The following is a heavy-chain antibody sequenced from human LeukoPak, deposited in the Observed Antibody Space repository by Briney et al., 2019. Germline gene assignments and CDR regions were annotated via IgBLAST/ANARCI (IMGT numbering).Heavy chain of an antibody. CDR2: IYYSGST. J-gene: IGHJ4*02. D-gene: IGHD5-18*01. V-gene: IGHV4-39*01. CDR1: GYSISSSSYY. Sequence: SETLSLTCAVSGYSISSSSYYWGWIRQPPGKGLEWIGSIYYSGSTYYNPSLKSRVTISVDTSKNQFSLKLSSVTAADTAVYYCARVDTARFDYWGQGTLVTVSS. CDR3: ARVDTARFDY.